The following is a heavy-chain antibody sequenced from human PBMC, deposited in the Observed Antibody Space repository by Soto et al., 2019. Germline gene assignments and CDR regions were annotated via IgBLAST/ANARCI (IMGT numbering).Heavy chain of an antibody. Sequence: QVHLIQSGAEVKKPGSSVKVSCKAAGGTFNTYTLFWVRQAPGHGLEWMGRIIPMLPVTNSAQTFQGRLTLTAHKSTGTAFMELTSLTSDDTAVYYCSIGSWSAETFDVWGQGTMVTVSS. V-gene: IGHV1-69*02. D-gene: IGHD6-25*01. CDR2: IIPMLPVT. CDR3: SIGSWSAETFDV. J-gene: IGHJ3*01. CDR1: GGTFNTYT.